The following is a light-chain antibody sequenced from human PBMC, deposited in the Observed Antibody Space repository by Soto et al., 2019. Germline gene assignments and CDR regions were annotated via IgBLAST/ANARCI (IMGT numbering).Light chain of an antibody. J-gene: IGKJ1*01. CDR2: LGS. Sequence: DIVMTQSPLSLPVTPGEPPSISFSSSQTFLHSNGYNYLDWYLQKPGQSPQLLIYLGSNRASGVPDRFSGSGSGTDFTLNISRVEAEDVGVYYCMQALQTRSFGQGTKVDIK. CDR1: QTFLHSNGYNY. CDR3: MQALQTRS. V-gene: IGKV2-28*01.